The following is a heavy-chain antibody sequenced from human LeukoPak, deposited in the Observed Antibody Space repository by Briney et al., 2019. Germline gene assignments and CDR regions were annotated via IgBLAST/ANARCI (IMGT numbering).Heavy chain of an antibody. CDR2: IYTSGST. V-gene: IGHV4-61*02. CDR3: ARGSSWGQDDVFDV. Sequence: SETLSLTCTVSGGSISSGSYYWSWIRQPAGKGLEWIGRIYTSGSTNYNPSLKSRVTLSVDTSKNQFSLKLSSVTAADTAVYYCARGSSWGQDDVFDVWGQGTMVTVSS. CDR1: GGSISSGSYY. J-gene: IGHJ3*01. D-gene: IGHD7-27*01.